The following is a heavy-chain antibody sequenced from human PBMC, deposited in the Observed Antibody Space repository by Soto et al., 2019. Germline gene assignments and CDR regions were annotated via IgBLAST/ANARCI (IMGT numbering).Heavy chain of an antibody. CDR1: GGAITNYY. Sequence: QVQLQESGPGLVRPSETLSLTCSVSGGAITNYYWNWIRQTPGKGLEWIGYIYHTGSTSKNPSPKSRVTLSLNTAKSHLTLNLTSVTAADTAIYYCARSVNRGYSYGYGHLGQGTLVTVSA. CDR3: ARSVNRGYSYGYGH. CDR2: IYHTGST. D-gene: IGHD5-18*01. V-gene: IGHV4-59*01. J-gene: IGHJ4*02.